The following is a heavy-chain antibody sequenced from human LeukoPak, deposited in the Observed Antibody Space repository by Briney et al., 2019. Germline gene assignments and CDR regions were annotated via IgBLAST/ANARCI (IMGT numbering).Heavy chain of an antibody. V-gene: IGHV1-8*01. J-gene: IGHJ5*02. CDR2: MSPNSGNT. D-gene: IGHD2-15*01. Sequence: ASVKVSCKASGYTFTSYNINWVRQATGQGLEWMGWMSPNSGNTGYAQKFQGRVTMTRNTSISTAYMELSSLRSEDTAVYYCARGGVVVVAATWFDPWGQGTLVTVSS. CDR3: ARGGVVVVAATWFDP. CDR1: GYTFTSYN.